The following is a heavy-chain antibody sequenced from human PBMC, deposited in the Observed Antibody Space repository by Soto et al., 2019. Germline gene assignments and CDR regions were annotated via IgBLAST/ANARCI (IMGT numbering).Heavy chain of an antibody. Sequence: SETLSLTCAVFGGSFSAYYWSWIRQSPGKGLEWIAEINHRGSTNYNPSLTSRVTILVDTSKNQFSLKVSSVTAADTAVYYCARSIGDSYYYGLDVWGQGTTVTVSS. CDR1: GGSFSAYY. CDR3: ARSIGDSYYYGLDV. CDR2: INHRGST. D-gene: IGHD3-16*01. V-gene: IGHV4-34*01. J-gene: IGHJ6*02.